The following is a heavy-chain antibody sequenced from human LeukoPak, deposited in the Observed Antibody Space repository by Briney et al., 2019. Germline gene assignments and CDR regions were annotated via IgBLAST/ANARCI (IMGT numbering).Heavy chain of an antibody. CDR2: ISASRDIT. CDR1: GFNHSSYT. CDR3: LRGSLASGVVVYYYYYLDV. Sequence: PGGSLRLSCAASGFNHSSYTMNWVRQAPGMGLEWLSYISASRDITYYADSVKGRFTISRDNAKNSLYLQMNSLRAEDTAVYYCLRGSLASGVVVYYYYYLDVWGKGTTVTVSS. J-gene: IGHJ6*03. V-gene: IGHV3-48*01. D-gene: IGHD3-3*01.